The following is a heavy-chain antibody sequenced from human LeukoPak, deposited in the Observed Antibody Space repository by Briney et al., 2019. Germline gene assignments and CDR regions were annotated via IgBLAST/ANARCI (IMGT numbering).Heavy chain of an antibody. Sequence: GGSLRLSCAASGFTFSYYGMHWVRQAPGKGLERVSVISYDGSDKYYADSVKGRFTISRDNSKNTLSLQMNSLRAEDTAVYYCAKDHLETVYYYYGMDVWGQGTTVTVSS. CDR2: ISYDGSDK. CDR3: AKDHLETVYYYYGMDV. CDR1: GFTFSYYG. V-gene: IGHV3-30*18. D-gene: IGHD1-1*01. J-gene: IGHJ6*02.